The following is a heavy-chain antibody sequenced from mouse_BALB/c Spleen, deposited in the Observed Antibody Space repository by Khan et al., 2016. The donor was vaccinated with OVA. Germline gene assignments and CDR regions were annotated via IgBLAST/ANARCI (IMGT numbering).Heavy chain of an antibody. Sequence: DLVKPGASVKLSCKATGYTFTSDWINWIKQRPGQGLEWIGRIAPGSGSDYYNDMFKGKATLTIDPSSSTAYIQVTSLSSEDSAVYFCATYNYCGSGLYAMDYWGQGTSVTVSA. V-gene: IGHV1S41*01. CDR2: IAPGSGSD. J-gene: IGHJ4*01. CDR3: ATYNYCGSGLYAMDY. CDR1: GYTFTSDW. D-gene: IGHD1-1*01.